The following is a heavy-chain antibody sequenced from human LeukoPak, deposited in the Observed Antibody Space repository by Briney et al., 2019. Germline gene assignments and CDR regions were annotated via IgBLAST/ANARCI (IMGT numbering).Heavy chain of an antibody. Sequence: PSETLSLTCTVSGGSISSYYWSWIRQPAGKGLEWIGRIYTSGSTNYNPSLKSRVTISVDTSKNQFSLKLSSVTAADTAMYYCARDVGYCTGSSCYLNWFDPWGQGTLVTVSS. D-gene: IGHD2-2*01. J-gene: IGHJ5*02. CDR1: GGSISSYY. CDR2: IYTSGST. CDR3: ARDVGYCTGSSCYLNWFDP. V-gene: IGHV4-4*07.